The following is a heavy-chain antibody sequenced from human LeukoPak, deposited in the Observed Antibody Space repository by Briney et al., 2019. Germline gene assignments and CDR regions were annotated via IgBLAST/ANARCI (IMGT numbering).Heavy chain of an antibody. V-gene: IGHV3-7*01. D-gene: IGHD3-10*01. CDR2: IKEDGSEK. CDR3: ARDTYYYGSGSYLWGY. CDR1: GFTFSSYG. J-gene: IGHJ4*02. Sequence: GGSLRLSCAASGFTFSSYGMHWVRQAPGKGLEWVANIKEDGSEKFYVDSVKGRFTISRDNAKNSLYLQMDSLRAEDTAVYYCARDTYYYGSGSYLWGYWGQGTLVTVSS.